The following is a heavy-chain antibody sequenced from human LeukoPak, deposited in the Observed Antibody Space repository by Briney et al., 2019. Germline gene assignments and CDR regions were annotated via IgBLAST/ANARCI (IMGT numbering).Heavy chain of an antibody. CDR2: INPNSGGT. V-gene: IGHV1-2*02. Sequence: ASVKVSCKASGYTFTGYYMHWLRQAPGQGLEWMGWINPNSGGTNYAQKFQGRVTMTRDTSISTAYMELSRLRSDDTAVYYCGRVGGVYYHDSSGYPTYFDYWGQGTLVTVSP. CDR1: GYTFTGYY. J-gene: IGHJ4*02. D-gene: IGHD3-22*01. CDR3: GRVGGVYYHDSSGYPTYFDY.